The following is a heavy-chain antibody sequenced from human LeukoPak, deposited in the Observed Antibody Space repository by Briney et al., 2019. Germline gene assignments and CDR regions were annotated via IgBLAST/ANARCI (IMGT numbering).Heavy chain of an antibody. J-gene: IGHJ4*02. V-gene: IGHV3-7*01. D-gene: IGHD6-13*01. CDR3: AREPSSSWADY. CDR2: IKQDGSEK. Sequence: GGSLRLSCAASGFTFSSYAMSWVRQAPRKGLEWVANIKQDGSEKYYVDSVKGRFTISRDNAKNSLYLQMNSLRAEDTAVYYCAREPSSSWADYWGQGTLVTASS. CDR1: GFTFSSYA.